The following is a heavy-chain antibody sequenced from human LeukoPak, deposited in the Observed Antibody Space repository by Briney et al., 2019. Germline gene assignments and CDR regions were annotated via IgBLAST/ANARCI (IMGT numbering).Heavy chain of an antibody. D-gene: IGHD2-15*01. V-gene: IGHV4-39*07. Sequence: PSETLSLTCAVSGGSISSSSYYWGWIRQPPGKGLEWIGSIYYSGSTYYNPSLKSRVTISVDTSKNQFSLKLSSVTAADTAVYYCARDRYCSGGSCANRYFDYWGQGTLVTVSS. CDR1: GGSISSSSYY. CDR3: ARDRYCSGGSCANRYFDY. CDR2: IYYSGST. J-gene: IGHJ4*02.